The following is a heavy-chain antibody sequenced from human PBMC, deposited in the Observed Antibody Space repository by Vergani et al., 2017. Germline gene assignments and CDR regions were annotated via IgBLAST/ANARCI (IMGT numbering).Heavy chain of an antibody. V-gene: IGHV3-9*01. CDR1: GFTFDDYA. CDR2: ISWNSGSI. CDR3: AKEQIAVGRYFDY. J-gene: IGHJ4*02. D-gene: IGHD6-19*01. Sequence: EVQLVESGGGLVQPGRSLRLSCAASGFTFDDYAMHWVRQAPGKGLEWVSGISWNSGSIGYADSVKGRFTISRDNAKNSLYLQMNSLRAEDTAVYYCAKEQIAVGRYFDYWGQGTLVTVSS.